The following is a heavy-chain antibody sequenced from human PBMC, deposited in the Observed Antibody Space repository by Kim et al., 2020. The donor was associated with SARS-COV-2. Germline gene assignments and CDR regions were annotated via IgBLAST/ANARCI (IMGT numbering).Heavy chain of an antibody. CDR2: ISSSSSTI. CDR3: ARGPIAVAGTGGGY. CDR1: GFTFSSYN. V-gene: IGHV3-48*02. J-gene: IGHJ4*02. D-gene: IGHD6-13*01. Sequence: GGSLRLSCAASGFTFSSYNMNWVRQAPGKGLEWVSYISSSSSTIYYADSVKGRFTISRDNAKNSLYLQMNSLRDEDTAVYYCARGPIAVAGTGGGYWGQGTLVTVSS.